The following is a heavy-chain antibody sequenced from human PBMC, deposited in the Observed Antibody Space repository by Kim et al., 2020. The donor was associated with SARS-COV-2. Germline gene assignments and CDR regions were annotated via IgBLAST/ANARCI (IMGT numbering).Heavy chain of an antibody. D-gene: IGHD6-13*01. CDR2: INHSGST. Sequence: SETLSLTCAVYGGSFSGYYWSWIRQPPGKGLEWIGEINHSGSTNYNPSLKSRVTISVDTSKNQFSLKLSSVTAADTAVYYCARGIAAAGPFDYWGQGTLVTVSS. CDR1: GGSFSGYY. V-gene: IGHV4-34*01. CDR3: ARGIAAAGPFDY. J-gene: IGHJ4*02.